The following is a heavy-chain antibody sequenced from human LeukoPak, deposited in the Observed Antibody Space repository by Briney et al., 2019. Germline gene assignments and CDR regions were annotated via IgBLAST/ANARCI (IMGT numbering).Heavy chain of an antibody. J-gene: IGHJ6*02. V-gene: IGHV3-11*01. CDR1: GFTFSDYY. CDR3: ARDQVVPAAIRAYYYYYGMDV. D-gene: IGHD2-2*01. Sequence: GGALRLSCAASGFTFSDYYMSWIRQAPGNGLEWVSYISSSGSTIYYADSVKGRFTISRDNAKNSLYLQMNSLRAEDTAVYYCARDQVVPAAIRAYYYYYGMDVWGQGTTVTVSS. CDR2: ISSSGSTI.